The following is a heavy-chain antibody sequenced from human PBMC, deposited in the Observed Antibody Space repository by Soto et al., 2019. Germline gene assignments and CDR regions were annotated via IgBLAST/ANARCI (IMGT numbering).Heavy chain of an antibody. Sequence: PSETLSLTCTVSGGSISSSSYYWGWIRQPPGKGLEWIGSIYYSGSTYYNPSLKSRVTISVDTSKNQFSLKLSSVTAADTAVYYCARHVWSSYWFDPWGQGTLVTSPQ. D-gene: IGHD2-8*01. V-gene: IGHV4-39*01. J-gene: IGHJ5*02. CDR3: ARHVWSSYWFDP. CDR1: GGSISSSSYY. CDR2: IYYSGST.